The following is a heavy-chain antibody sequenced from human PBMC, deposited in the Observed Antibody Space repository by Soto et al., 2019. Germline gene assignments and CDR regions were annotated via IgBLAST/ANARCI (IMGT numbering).Heavy chain of an antibody. Sequence: QLQLQESGPGLVKPSETLSLTCTVSGGSISSSSYYWGWIRQPPGKGLEWIGSIYYSGSTYYNPSLKSRVTISVDTSKNQFSLKLSSVTAADTAVYYCARWYYYDSSGYVGYFDYWGQGTLVTVSS. CDR3: ARWYYYDSSGYVGYFDY. V-gene: IGHV4-39*01. CDR1: GGSISSSSYY. D-gene: IGHD3-22*01. J-gene: IGHJ4*02. CDR2: IYYSGST.